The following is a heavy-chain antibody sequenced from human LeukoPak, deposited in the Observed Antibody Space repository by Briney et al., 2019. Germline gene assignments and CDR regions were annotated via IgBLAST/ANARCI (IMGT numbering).Heavy chain of an antibody. CDR1: GFTFTNYA. CDR3: TKAPRSSCTGAFCYPCDH. Sequence: PGGSLRLSCAASGFTFTNYAMSWVRPTPGKGLEWVAATVGSRPDTYHADSVKGRFTVSRDNSRNTLYLQMNSRRVEGTAIYFCTKAPRSSCTGAFCYPCDHWGQGTLVTVSS. D-gene: IGHD2-8*02. CDR2: TVGSRPDT. J-gene: IGHJ4*02. V-gene: IGHV3-23*01.